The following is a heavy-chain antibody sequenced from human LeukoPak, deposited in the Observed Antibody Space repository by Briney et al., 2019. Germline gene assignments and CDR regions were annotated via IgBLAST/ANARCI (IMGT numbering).Heavy chain of an antibody. D-gene: IGHD6-13*01. Sequence: ASVKVSCKASGYTFTSYDINWVRQATGQGLEWMGWMNPNSGNTGYAQKFQGRVTITRNTSISTAYMELSSLRSEDTAVYYCAREGGIAAPRTYYYYMDVWGKGTTVTVSS. CDR1: GYTFTSYD. CDR2: MNPNSGNT. V-gene: IGHV1-8*03. CDR3: AREGGIAAPRTYYYYMDV. J-gene: IGHJ6*03.